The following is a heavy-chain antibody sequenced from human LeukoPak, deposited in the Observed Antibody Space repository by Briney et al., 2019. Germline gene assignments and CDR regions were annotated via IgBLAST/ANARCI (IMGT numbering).Heavy chain of an antibody. CDR2: INRRGGT. CDR3: ARVGYSFSINDWSRIGLGAYPTKYYYYMDV. J-gene: IGHJ6*03. CDR1: GGSFSDYS. D-gene: IGHD5-18*01. V-gene: IGHV4-34*01. Sequence: SETLSLTCAVYGGSFSDYSWSWIRQHPGKGLEWIGEINRRGGTNHNPSLMSRVIMSVDTSKNQFSLKVTSVSAADTAVYFCARVGYSFSINDWSRIGLGAYPTKYYYYMDVWGKGTTVTVSS.